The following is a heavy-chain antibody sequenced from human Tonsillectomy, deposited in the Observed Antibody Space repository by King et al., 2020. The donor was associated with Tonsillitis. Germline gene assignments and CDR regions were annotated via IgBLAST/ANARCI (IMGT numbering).Heavy chain of an antibody. J-gene: IGHJ4*02. CDR3: TRASSSSSSFDY. CDR2: IRSKANSYAT. V-gene: IGHV3-73*01. CDR1: GFTFSGSA. Sequence: EVQLVESGGGLVQPGGSLKLSCAASGFTFSGSAMHWVRQASGKGLEWVGRIRSKANSYATAYAASVKGRFTITRDDSKNTAYLQMNSLKTEGTAVYYCTRASSSSSSFDYWGQGTLVTVSS. D-gene: IGHD6-6*01.